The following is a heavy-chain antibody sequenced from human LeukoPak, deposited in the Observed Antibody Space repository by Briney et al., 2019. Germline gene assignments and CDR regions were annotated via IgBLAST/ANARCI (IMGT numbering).Heavy chain of an antibody. V-gene: IGHV3-23*01. CDR2: ISASGDVT. J-gene: IGHJ3*02. D-gene: IGHD1-1*01. Sequence: PGGSLRLSCAASGFTVNSNYMSWVRQAPGKGLEWVSAISASGDVTFYADSLRGRFTISRDNSKSTLYLQMNGLRAEDTAIFYCAKSLFTSATGTGRAFHIWGQGTRVTVSS. CDR1: GFTVNSNY. CDR3: AKSLFTSATGTGRAFHI.